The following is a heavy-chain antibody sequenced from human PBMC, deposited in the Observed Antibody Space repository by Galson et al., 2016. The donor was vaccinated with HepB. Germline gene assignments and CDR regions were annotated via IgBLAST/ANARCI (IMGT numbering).Heavy chain of an antibody. CDR3: AKLDCGRDCPRDD. CDR1: GFTFNSFG. J-gene: IGHJ4*02. D-gene: IGHD2-21*02. Sequence: SLRLSCAASGFTFNSFGMHWVRQAPGKGLEWVAVISYDGGDKHYADSVKGRFTVSRDNSKNTLFLQMNSLRVEDAAVYYYAKLDCGRDCPRDDWGQGTLVTVSS. CDR2: ISYDGGDK. V-gene: IGHV3-30*19.